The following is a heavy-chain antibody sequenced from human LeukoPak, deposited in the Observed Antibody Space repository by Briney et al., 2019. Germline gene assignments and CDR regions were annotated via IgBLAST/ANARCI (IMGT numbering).Heavy chain of an antibody. V-gene: IGHV3-66*01. D-gene: IGHD1-26*01. CDR3: ARDRVGATDYFDY. CDR1: GFSVSNNY. CDR2: IYGDGRT. Sequence: GGSLRLSCVVSGFSVSNNYIIWVRQAPGNGLERVSVIYGDGRTSHSASVRGRFTISRDNSKNTLYLHMNSLRAEDTAVYYCARDRVGATDYFDYWGQGTLVTVSS. J-gene: IGHJ4*02.